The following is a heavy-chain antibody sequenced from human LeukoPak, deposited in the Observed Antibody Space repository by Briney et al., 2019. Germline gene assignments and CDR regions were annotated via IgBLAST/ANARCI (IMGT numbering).Heavy chain of an antibody. CDR3: ARDDYYDSSGYFPDAFDI. J-gene: IGHJ3*02. CDR2: MNPNSGNT. V-gene: IGHV1-8*01. Sequence: ASVKVSCKASGYTFTSYDINWVRQATGQGLEWMGWMNPNSGNTGYAQKFQGRVTMTRNTSISTAYMELSSLRSEDTAVYYCARDDYYDSSGYFPDAFDIWGQGTMVTVSS. CDR1: GYTFTSYD. D-gene: IGHD3-22*01.